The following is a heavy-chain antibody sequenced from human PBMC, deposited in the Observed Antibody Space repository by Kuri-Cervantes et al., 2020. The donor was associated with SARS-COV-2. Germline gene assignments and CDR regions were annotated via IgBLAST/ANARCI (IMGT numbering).Heavy chain of an antibody. J-gene: IGHJ4*02. D-gene: IGHD1-1*01. CDR2: IKQDGSEK. V-gene: IGHV3-7*03. Sequence: GESLKISCAASGFTFSSYGMHWVRQAPGKGLEWVANIKQDGSEKYYVDSVKGRFTISRDNSRNSLYLQMNVLRSEDTALYYCVKGQTGTTLSLDNWGQGTLVTVSS. CDR1: GFTFSSYG. CDR3: VKGQTGTTLSLDN.